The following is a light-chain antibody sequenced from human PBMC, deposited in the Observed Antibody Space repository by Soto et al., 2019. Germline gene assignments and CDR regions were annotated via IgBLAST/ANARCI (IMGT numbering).Light chain of an antibody. CDR1: QSVSNN. J-gene: IGKJ1*01. CDR3: QQYNNWWT. V-gene: IGKV3-15*01. Sequence: EIVMTQSPATLSVSPGDRATLSCRASQSVSNNLAWYQKKPGQAPRLLIYGAFTRATGIPARFSGSGSGTEFTLTISSLQSEDFAVYYCQQYNNWWTFGQGTRVEIK. CDR2: GAF.